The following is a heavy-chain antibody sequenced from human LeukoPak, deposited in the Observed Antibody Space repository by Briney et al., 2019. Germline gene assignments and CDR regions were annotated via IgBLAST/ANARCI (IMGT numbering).Heavy chain of an antibody. V-gene: IGHV1-8*02. Sequence: GASVKVSCKASGYTFTTYDINWVRQATGQGLEWMGWMNPNSGNTGYAQKFQGRVTMTRNTSISTAYMELSSLRSEDTAVYYCARKPYYDILTGLFYGMDVWGQGTTVTVSS. CDR2: MNPNSGNT. CDR1: GYTFTTYD. D-gene: IGHD3-9*01. CDR3: ARKPYYDILTGLFYGMDV. J-gene: IGHJ6*02.